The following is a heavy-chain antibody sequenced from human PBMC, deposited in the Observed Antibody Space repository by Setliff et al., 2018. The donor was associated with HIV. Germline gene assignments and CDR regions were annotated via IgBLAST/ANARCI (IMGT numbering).Heavy chain of an antibody. CDR2: INHSGRT. Sequence: PSETLSLTCAFYGESSNDYYWNWIRQPPGKGLEWIGEINHSGRTNYNPSLKSRVTISVDTSKNQFSLKLSSVTAADTAVYYCAREGEPTASYYFDYWGQGTLVTVSS. CDR3: AREGEPTASYYFDY. D-gene: IGHD1-1*01. J-gene: IGHJ4*02. V-gene: IGHV4-34*01. CDR1: GESSNDYY.